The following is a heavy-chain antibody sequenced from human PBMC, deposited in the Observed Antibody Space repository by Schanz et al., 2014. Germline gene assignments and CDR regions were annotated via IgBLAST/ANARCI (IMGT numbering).Heavy chain of an antibody. J-gene: IGHJ4*02. CDR2: IYKSGSA. CDR1: GFTFSDYY. D-gene: IGHD1-1*01. CDR3: ARDSAGTTFGVLDS. V-gene: IGHV3-66*02. Sequence: EVQLVESGGGLVKPGESLRLSCAASGFTFSDYYMSWIRQAPGKGLEWVSLIYKSGSAFYADSVKGRLTISRDNSKNTVYLEMNRLRTEDTALYYCARDSAGTTFGVLDSWGQGTLVTVSS.